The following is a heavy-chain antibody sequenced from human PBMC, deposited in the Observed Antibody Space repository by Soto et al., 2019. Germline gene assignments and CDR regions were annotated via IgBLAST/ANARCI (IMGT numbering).Heavy chain of an antibody. CDR1: GFTFSSYA. CDR2: ISGSGGST. V-gene: IGHV3-23*01. Sequence: GGSLRLSCAASGFTFSSYAMSWVRQAPGKGLEWVSAISGSGGSTYYADSVKGRFTISRDNSKNTLYLQMNSLRAEDTAVYYCAKDQAHIVVVTARGPSDYWGQGTLVTVSS. D-gene: IGHD2-21*02. CDR3: AKDQAHIVVVTARGPSDY. J-gene: IGHJ4*02.